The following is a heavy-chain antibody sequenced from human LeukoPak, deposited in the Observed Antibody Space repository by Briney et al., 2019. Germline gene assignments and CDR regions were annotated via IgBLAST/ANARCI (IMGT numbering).Heavy chain of an antibody. Sequence: GASVKVSCKVSGYTLTELSMHWVRQAPGKGLEWMGGFDPEDDEIIYAQRFQGRVTMTEDASTDTAYMELRSLRSEDTAVYYCATETANFYFYSWGQGTLVTVSS. CDR2: FDPEDDEI. D-gene: IGHD2-21*02. J-gene: IGHJ4*02. CDR3: ATETANFYFYS. CDR1: GYTLTELS. V-gene: IGHV1-24*01.